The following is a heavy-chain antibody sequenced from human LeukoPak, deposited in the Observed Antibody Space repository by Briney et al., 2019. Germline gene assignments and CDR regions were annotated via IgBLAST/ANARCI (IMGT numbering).Heavy chain of an antibody. CDR2: IKGDGTRT. CDR3: ARSGRGGAFDI. V-gene: IGHV3-74*01. J-gene: IGHJ3*02. CDR1: GFTFSHHW. D-gene: IGHD1-26*01. Sequence: GGSLRLSCAASGFTFSHHWMHWVRQAPGKGLVWVSRIKGDGTRTNYADSVKGRFTISGDNAKNTQYLQMSSLRAEDTAVYYCARSGRGGAFDIWGQGTMVTVSS.